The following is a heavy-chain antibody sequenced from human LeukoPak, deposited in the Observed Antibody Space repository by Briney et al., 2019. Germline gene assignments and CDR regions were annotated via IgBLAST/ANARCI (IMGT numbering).Heavy chain of an antibody. CDR3: ARERITMLGNYYYYMDV. V-gene: IGHV1-18*01. CDR1: GYTFTSYG. Sequence: ASVKVSCKASGYTFTSYGISWVRQAPGQGLEWMGWISAYNGNTNYAQKLQGRVTMTTDTSTSTAYMELRSLRSDDTAVYYCARERITMLGNYYYYMDVWGKGTTVTISS. CDR2: ISAYNGNT. J-gene: IGHJ6*03. D-gene: IGHD3-10*01.